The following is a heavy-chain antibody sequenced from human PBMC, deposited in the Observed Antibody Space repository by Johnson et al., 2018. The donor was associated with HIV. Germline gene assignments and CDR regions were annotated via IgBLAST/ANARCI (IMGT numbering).Heavy chain of an antibody. D-gene: IGHD5-18*01. V-gene: IGHV3-33*06. Sequence: VQLVESGGGVVQSGRSLRLSCAASGFTFSSYGMHWVRQAPGKGLEWVAVIWYDGSNKYYADSVKGRFNISRDNSKNTLYLQLNSLRAEDTAVYYCAKEGTTMEVYIWGQGTMVTVSS. CDR2: IWYDGSNK. CDR3: AKEGTTMEVYI. CDR1: GFTFSSYG. J-gene: IGHJ3*02.